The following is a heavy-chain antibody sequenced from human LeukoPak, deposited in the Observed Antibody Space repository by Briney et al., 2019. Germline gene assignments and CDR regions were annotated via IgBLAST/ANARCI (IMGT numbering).Heavy chain of an antibody. J-gene: IGHJ4*02. CDR2: ITISTGII. D-gene: IGHD3-10*01. CDR1: GFTFSDYN. CDR3: AKDGRQRKTYFYGSGSANAFDI. Sequence: GGSLRLSCAASGFTFSDYNMNWVRQAPGEGLEWVAYITISTGIIYYADSVKGRFTISRDNAKNSLYLQMNSLRAEDTAIYYCAKDGRQRKTYFYGSGSANAFDIWGQGTLVTVSS. V-gene: IGHV3-48*01.